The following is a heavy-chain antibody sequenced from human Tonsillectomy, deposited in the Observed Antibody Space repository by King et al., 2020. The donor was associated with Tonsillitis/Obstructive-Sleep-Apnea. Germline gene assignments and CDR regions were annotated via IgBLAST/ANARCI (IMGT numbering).Heavy chain of an antibody. Sequence: QLVQSGGGLEQPGGSLRLSCAASGFTFSSYAMTWVCQAPGMGLEWVSSLSDSGGASYYADSVRGRFTISRDNSKNTLYLQMDSVRAEDTAVYFCAKSTTFGVVQDAFDIWGQGTMVTVSS. J-gene: IGHJ3*02. CDR2: LSDSGGAS. V-gene: IGHV3-23*04. CDR1: GFTFSSYA. CDR3: AKSTTFGVVQDAFDI. D-gene: IGHD3-3*01.